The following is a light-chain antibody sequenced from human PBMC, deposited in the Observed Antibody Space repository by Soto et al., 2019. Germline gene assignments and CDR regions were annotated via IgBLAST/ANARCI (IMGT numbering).Light chain of an antibody. CDR3: QQHNSYPRT. CDR2: DAS. V-gene: IGKV1-5*01. J-gene: IGKJ1*01. CDR1: QSISSW. Sequence: DIQMTHSPSTLSASLGYRVSITCRASQSISSWLAWYQQKPGKAPKLLIYDASSLESGVPSRFSGSRSGTEFTLTISSLQPEDCATYYCQQHNSYPRTFGQGTKVDIK.